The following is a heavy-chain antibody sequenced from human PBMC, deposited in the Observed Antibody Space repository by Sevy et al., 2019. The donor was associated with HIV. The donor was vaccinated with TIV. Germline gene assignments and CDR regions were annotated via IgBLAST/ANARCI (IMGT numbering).Heavy chain of an antibody. D-gene: IGHD6-6*01. CDR2: IIPIFGTA. V-gene: IGHV1-69*13. CDR1: GGTFSSYA. Sequence: ASVKVSCKASGGTFSSYAISWVRQAPGQGLEWMGGIIPIFGTANYAQKFQGRVTITADESTSTAYMELSSLRSEDTAVYYCARKGLGEQLVGGYYYYGMDVWGQVTTVTVSS. J-gene: IGHJ6*02. CDR3: ARKGLGEQLVGGYYYYGMDV.